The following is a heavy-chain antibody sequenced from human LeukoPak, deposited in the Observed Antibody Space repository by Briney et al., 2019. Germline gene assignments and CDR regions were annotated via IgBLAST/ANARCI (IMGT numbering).Heavy chain of an antibody. CDR3: ARTTEGGYTYNYFYYYYMDV. V-gene: IGHV4-39*07. CDR1: GGSISRSSYY. D-gene: IGHD5-18*01. J-gene: IGHJ6*03. Sequence: SETLSLTCAVSGGSISRSSYYWAWIRQPPGKGLEWVGTIYYGGSIYGDPSLKGRITISLDTSKNQFSLKLSSVTAADSAVYYCARTTEGGYTYNYFYYYYMDVWGKGTPVTISS. CDR2: IYYGGSI.